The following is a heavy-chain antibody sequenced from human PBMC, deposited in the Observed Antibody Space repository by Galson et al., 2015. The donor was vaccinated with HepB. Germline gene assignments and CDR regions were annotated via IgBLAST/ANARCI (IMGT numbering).Heavy chain of an antibody. Sequence: SVKVSCKASGYTFTGYYMHWVRQAPGQGLEWMGWINPNSGGTNYAQKFQGWVTMTRDTSISTAYMELSRLRSDDTAVYYCARSVGSRLPKYYFDYWGQGTLVTVSS. V-gene: IGHV1-2*04. D-gene: IGHD2-15*01. CDR1: GYTFTGYY. CDR2: INPNSGGT. CDR3: ARSVGSRLPKYYFDY. J-gene: IGHJ4*02.